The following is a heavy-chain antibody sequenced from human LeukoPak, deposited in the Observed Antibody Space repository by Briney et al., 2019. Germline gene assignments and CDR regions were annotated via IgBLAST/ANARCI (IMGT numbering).Heavy chain of an antibody. CDR2: ISGSGDST. CDR3: AKHYSSSWSLFDY. Sequence: GGSLRPSCAASGFTFSSYAMSWVRQAPGTGLEWVSAISGSGDSTYYADSVKGRFTISRDNSKNTLYLQMNSLRAEDTAIYYCAKHYSSSWSLFDYWGQGTLVTVSS. V-gene: IGHV3-23*01. J-gene: IGHJ4*02. D-gene: IGHD6-13*01. CDR1: GFTFSSYA.